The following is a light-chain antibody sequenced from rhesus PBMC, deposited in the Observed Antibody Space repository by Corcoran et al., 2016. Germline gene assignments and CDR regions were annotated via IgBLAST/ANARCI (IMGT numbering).Light chain of an antibody. V-gene: IGKV1-25*01. CDR1: QDITNN. J-gene: IGKJ2*01. CDR3: QHGYGTPLYS. Sequence: DIQMTQSPSSLSASIGDRVTITCQASQDITNNLAWYQQKPGNVPNLLIYKASTLNSGVPSRLSGSGSGTDFTLPLSSLQPEDFASYYCQHGYGTPLYSFGQGTKVEIK. CDR2: KAS.